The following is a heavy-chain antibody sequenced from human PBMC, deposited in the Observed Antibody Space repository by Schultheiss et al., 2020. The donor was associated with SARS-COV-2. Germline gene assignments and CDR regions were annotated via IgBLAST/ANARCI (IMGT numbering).Heavy chain of an antibody. Sequence: GESLKISCKGSGNSFTNSWIGWVRQMPGKGLEWMGMIFPGDSDPIYSPSFQGQVTISADKSITTAYLQWSSLKASDTAMYYCARHTSHRGLGRGYYYYGMDVWGQGTTVTVSS. V-gene: IGHV5-51*01. CDR3: ARHTSHRGLGRGYYYYGMDV. D-gene: IGHD7-27*01. CDR2: IFPGDSDP. J-gene: IGHJ6*02. CDR1: GNSFTNSW.